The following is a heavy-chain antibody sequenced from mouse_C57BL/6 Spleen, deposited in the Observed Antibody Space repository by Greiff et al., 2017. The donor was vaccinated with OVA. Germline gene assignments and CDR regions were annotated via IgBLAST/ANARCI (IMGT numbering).Heavy chain of an antibody. J-gene: IGHJ3*01. D-gene: IGHD2-4*01. CDR2: IDPETGGT. CDR3: TSAYYDYDRFAY. V-gene: IGHV1-15*01. CDR1: GYTFTDYE. Sequence: QVHVKQSGAELVRPGASVTLSCKASGYTFTDYEMHWVKQTPVHGLEWIGAIDPETGGTAYNQKFKGKAILTADKSSSTAYMELRSLTSEDSAVYYCTSAYYDYDRFAYWGQGTLVTVSA.